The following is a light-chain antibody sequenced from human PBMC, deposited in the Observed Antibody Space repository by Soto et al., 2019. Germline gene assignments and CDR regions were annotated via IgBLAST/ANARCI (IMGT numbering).Light chain of an antibody. CDR3: QQYIYWPWT. CDR2: GAS. CDR1: QSVSST. J-gene: IGKJ1*01. Sequence: EIVMTQSPATLSVSPGERATLSCRASQSVSSTLAWYQQKPGQAPRLLIYGASTRATGIPARFSGSGSGTEFTLTISSLQSEDFAVYYCQQYIYWPWTFGRGTKVEIK. V-gene: IGKV3-15*01.